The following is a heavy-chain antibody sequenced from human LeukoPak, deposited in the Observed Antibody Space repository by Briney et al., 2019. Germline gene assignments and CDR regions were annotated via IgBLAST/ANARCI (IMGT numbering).Heavy chain of an antibody. CDR2: MNPNSGNT. CDR1: GYTFTSYD. V-gene: IGHV1-8*01. CDR3: ARVKWRNDAFDI. D-gene: IGHD1-26*01. J-gene: IGHJ3*02. Sequence: ASEKVSCKASGYTFTSYDINWVRQATGQGLEWMGWMNPNSGNTGYAQKFQGRVTMTRNTSISTAYMELSSLRSEDTAVYYCARVKWRNDAFDIWGQGTMVTVSS.